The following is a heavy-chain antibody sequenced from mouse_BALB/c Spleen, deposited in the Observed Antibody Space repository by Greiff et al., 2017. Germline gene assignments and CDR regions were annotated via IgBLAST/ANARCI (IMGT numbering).Heavy chain of an antibody. CDR3: TRAGYDYFDY. Sequence: LQQPGSELVRPGASVKLSCKASGYTFTSYWMHWVKQRPGQGLEWIGNIYPGSGSTNYDEKFKSKATLTVDTSSSTAYMQLSSLTSEDSAVYYCTRAGYDYFDYWGQGTTLTVSS. J-gene: IGHJ2*01. CDR1: GYTFTSYW. V-gene: IGHV1S22*01. D-gene: IGHD2-2*01. CDR2: IYPGSGST.